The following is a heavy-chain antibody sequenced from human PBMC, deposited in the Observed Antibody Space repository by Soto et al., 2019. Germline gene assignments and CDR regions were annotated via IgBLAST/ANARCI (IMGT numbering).Heavy chain of an antibody. CDR1: GLTFSDSY. CDR3: ARVRFGEWGYAMDV. V-gene: IGHV3-11*01. Sequence: VQLVESGGGLVKPGGSLRLSCAASGLTFSDSYLNWIRHAPGKGLEWLAYISSTGSCIFYAGSVKGRFTISRDNAKNSLYLQMNSLRAEDTAMYYCARVRFGEWGYAMDVWGQGTTVTVSS. D-gene: IGHD3-10*01. CDR2: ISSTGSCI. J-gene: IGHJ6*02.